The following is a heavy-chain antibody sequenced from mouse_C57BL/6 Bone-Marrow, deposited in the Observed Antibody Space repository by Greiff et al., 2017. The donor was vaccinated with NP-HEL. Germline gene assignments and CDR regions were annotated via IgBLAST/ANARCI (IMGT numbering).Heavy chain of an antibody. D-gene: IGHD1-1*01. CDR2: IYPGNSDT. Sequence: VQLQQSGTVLARPGASVKMSCKTSGYTFTSYWMHWVKQRPGQGLEWIGAIYPGNSDTSYNQKFKGKAKLTAVTSASTAYMELSSLTNEDSAVYYCFHYYGSSSWFAYWGQGTLVTVSA. CDR3: FHYYGSSSWFAY. CDR1: GYTFTSYW. V-gene: IGHV1-5*01. J-gene: IGHJ3*01.